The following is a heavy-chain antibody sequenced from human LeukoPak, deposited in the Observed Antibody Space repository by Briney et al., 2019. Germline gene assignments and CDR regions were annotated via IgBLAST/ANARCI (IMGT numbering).Heavy chain of an antibody. CDR3: ARDLTMATADI. J-gene: IGHJ3*02. CDR1: GGSISSYY. Sequence: PSETLSLTCTVSGGSISSYYWSWIRQPPGKGLEWIGYIYYSGSTNYNPSLKSRVTISVDTSKNQFSLKLSSVTAADTAVYYCARDLTMATADIWGQGTMVTVSS. D-gene: IGHD3-10*01. V-gene: IGHV4-59*12. CDR2: IYYSGST.